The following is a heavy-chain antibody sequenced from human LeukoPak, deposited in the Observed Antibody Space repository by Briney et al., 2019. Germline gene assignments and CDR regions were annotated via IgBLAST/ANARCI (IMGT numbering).Heavy chain of an antibody. CDR2: IHYSGNT. CDR1: GGSISSRSYY. J-gene: IGHJ4*02. D-gene: IGHD3-3*01. V-gene: IGHV4-39*01. CDR3: ARLWSGYHPPDY. Sequence: SETLSLTCTVSGGSISSRSYYWGWIRQPPGKGLEWIGSIHYSGNTYYNPSLKSRVTISVDTSKNQLSLKLSSVTAADTAVYYCARLWSGYHPPDYWGQGTLATVCS.